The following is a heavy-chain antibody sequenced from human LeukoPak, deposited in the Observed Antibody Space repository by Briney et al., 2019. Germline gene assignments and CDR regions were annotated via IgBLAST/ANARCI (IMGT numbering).Heavy chain of an antibody. D-gene: IGHD3-22*01. Sequence: PGGSLRLSCAASGFTFSSYWMHWVRQAPGKGLVWVSHINSDGSSTSYADSVKGRFTISRDNAKNTLYLQMNSLRDDDTAVYYCATSLHYYDTCAWGQGTLVTVSS. CDR3: ATSLHYYDTCA. J-gene: IGHJ4*02. V-gene: IGHV3-74*01. CDR2: INSDGSST. CDR1: GFTFSSYW.